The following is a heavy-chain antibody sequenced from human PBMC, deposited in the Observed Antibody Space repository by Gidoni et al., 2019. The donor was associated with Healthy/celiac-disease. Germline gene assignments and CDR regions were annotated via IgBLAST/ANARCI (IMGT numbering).Heavy chain of an antibody. CDR2: INPSGGST. Sequence: VQLVQSGAEVKKPGASVKVSCKASGYTFTSYYMHWVRQAPGQGLEWMGIINPSGGSTSYAQKFQGRVTMTRDTSTSTVYMELSSLRSEDTAVYYCARDGSSGIPLYYFDYWGQGTLVTVSS. CDR1: GYTFTSYY. J-gene: IGHJ4*02. V-gene: IGHV1-46*01. D-gene: IGHD3-10*01. CDR3: ARDGSSGIPLYYFDY.